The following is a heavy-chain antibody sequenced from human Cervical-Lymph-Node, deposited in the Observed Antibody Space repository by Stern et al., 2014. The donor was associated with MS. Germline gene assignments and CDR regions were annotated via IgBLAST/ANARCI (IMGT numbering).Heavy chain of an antibody. Sequence: QLQLHESGPGLMKPSETLSLTCIVSGGSMTSYHWGWIRQPPGKGLEWIGTVSFSGSTYYNPSLKNPVTISPHNNHFSLKVPSVTAADTAVYYCARQGYCSGATCYYWYFDLWGRGTLVTVSS. D-gene: IGHD2-15*01. J-gene: IGHJ2*01. CDR1: GGSMTSYH. CDR2: VSFSGST. V-gene: IGHV4-39*01. CDR3: ARQGYCSGATCYYWYFDL.